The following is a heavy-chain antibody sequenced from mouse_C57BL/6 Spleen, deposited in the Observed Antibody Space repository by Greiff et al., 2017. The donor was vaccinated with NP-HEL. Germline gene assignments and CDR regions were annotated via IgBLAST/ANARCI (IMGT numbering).Heavy chain of an antibody. CDR2: INPSNGGT. D-gene: IGHD2-1*01. Sequence: QVQLKQPGTELVKPGASVKLSCKASGYTFTSYWMHWVKQRPGQGLEWIGNINPSNGGTNYNEKFKSKATLTVDKSSSTAYMQLSSLTSEDSAVYYCARGDIYYGILFAYWGQGTLVTVSA. V-gene: IGHV1-53*01. CDR1: GYTFTSYW. J-gene: IGHJ3*01. CDR3: ARGDIYYGILFAY.